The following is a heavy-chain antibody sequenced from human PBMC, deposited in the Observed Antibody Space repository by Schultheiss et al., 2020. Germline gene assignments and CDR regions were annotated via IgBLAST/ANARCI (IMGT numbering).Heavy chain of an antibody. CDR2: IYYDGNT. CDR1: GGSISSYY. Sequence: SETLSLTCTVSGGSISSYYWSWIRQPAGKGLEWIGYIYYDGNTNYNPSLKSRVTISVDTSKNQFSLKLRSVTAADTAVYYCARTYSAYDALFDFWGQGTLVTVSS. J-gene: IGHJ4*02. D-gene: IGHD5-12*01. CDR3: ARTYSAYDALFDF. V-gene: IGHV4-59*01.